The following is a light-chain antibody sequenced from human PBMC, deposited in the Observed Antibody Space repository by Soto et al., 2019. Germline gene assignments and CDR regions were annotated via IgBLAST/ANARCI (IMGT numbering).Light chain of an antibody. CDR2: GAS. CDR1: QSVSSDY. J-gene: IGKJ3*01. V-gene: IGKV3-20*01. Sequence: EIVLTQSPDTLSLSPGERDTRSCRASQSVSSDYVVWYQQRPGLPPRLLIHGASRRATGIPDRFSGSGSGTDFILTLIRLEPQDFAVYYCQHYDNAPPSVTFGPGTKVDI. CDR3: QHYDNAPPSVT.